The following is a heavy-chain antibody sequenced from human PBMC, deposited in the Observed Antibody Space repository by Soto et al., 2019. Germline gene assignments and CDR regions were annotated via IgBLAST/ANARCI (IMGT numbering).Heavy chain of an antibody. CDR3: ARGGVLRYFDWLGY. D-gene: IGHD3-9*01. V-gene: IGHV1-69*12. J-gene: IGHJ4*02. Sequence: QVQLVQSGAEVKKPGSSVKVSCKASGGTFSSYAISWVRQAPGQGLERMGGIIPIFGTANYAQKFQGRATITADESTSTAYMELSSLRSEDTAVYYCARGGVLRYFDWLGYWGQGTLVTVSS. CDR2: IIPIFGTA. CDR1: GGTFSSYA.